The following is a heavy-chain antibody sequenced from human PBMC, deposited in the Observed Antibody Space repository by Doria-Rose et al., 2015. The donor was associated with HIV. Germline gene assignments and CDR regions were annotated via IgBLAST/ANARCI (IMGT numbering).Heavy chain of an antibody. CDR1: GVSLSSPGMG. V-gene: IGHV2-26*01. D-gene: IGHD6-13*01. CDR3: ARIKSSRWYHKYYFDF. CDR2: IFSDDGR. J-gene: IGHJ4*02. Sequence: ESGPVLVKPTETLTLTCTVSGVSLSSPGMGVSWIRQPPGKALEWLANIFSDDGRSYKTSLKSRLTISRGTSKSQVVLTMTDMDPVYTATYYCARIKSSRWYHKYYFDFWGRGTLVIVSA.